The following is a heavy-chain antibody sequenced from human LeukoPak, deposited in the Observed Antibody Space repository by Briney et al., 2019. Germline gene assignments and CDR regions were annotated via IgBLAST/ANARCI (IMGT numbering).Heavy chain of an antibody. J-gene: IGHJ4*02. D-gene: IGHD3-10*01. CDR1: GGSISSSSYY. Sequence: PSETLSLTCTVSGGSISSSSYYWGWIRQPPGKGLEWIGSIYYSGSTYYNPSLKSRVTISVDTSKNQFSLKLSSVTAADTAVYYCARVGFRGVTYFDYWGQGTLVTVPS. V-gene: IGHV4-39*01. CDR2: IYYSGST. CDR3: ARVGFRGVTYFDY.